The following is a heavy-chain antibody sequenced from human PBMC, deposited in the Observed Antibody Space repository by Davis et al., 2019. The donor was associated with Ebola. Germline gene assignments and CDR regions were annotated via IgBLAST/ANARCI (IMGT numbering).Heavy chain of an antibody. D-gene: IGHD6-13*01. V-gene: IGHV1-18*01. CDR3: ARDRGMIAAAGHFDY. J-gene: IGHJ4*02. Sequence: ASVKVSCKASGYTFTSYGISWARQAPGQGLEWMGWISAYNGNTNYAQKLQGRVTMTTDTSTSTAYMELRSLRSDYTAVYYCARDRGMIAAAGHFDYWGQGTLVTVSS. CDR1: GYTFTSYG. CDR2: ISAYNGNT.